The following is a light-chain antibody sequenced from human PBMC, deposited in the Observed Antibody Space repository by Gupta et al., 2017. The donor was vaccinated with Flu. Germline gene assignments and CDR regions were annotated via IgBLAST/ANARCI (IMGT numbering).Light chain of an antibody. CDR1: GAYNY. V-gene: IGLV2-8*03. J-gene: IGLJ3*02. CDR2: ELT. Sequence: GAYNYGSCYQHRPGNAPKLIIYELTNRPAGVPDRFFGSKSGTTASLSVSGPQAGDEAEDSCDSYAGYFAGSSNSWMFGGGTKLTVL. CDR3: DSYAGYFAGSSNSWM.